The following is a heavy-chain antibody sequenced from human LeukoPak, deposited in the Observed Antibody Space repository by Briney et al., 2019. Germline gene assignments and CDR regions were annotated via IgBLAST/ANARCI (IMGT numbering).Heavy chain of an antibody. J-gene: IGHJ4*02. CDR2: INHSGST. CDR3: ARGGRGITRTFTAPIDY. Sequence: SETLSLTCAVYGGSFSGYYWSWIRQPPGKGLEWIGEINHSGSTNYNPSLKSRVTISVDTSKNQFSLKLSSVTAADTAVYYCARGGRGITRTFTAPIDYWGQGTLVTVSS. CDR1: GGSFSGYY. D-gene: IGHD1-7*01. V-gene: IGHV4-34*01.